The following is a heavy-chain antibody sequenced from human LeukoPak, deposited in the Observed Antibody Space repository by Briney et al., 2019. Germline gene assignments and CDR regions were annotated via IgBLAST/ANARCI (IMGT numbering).Heavy chain of an antibody. Sequence: GGSLRLSCAASGFTFSSYAMHWVRQAPGKGLEWVAVISYDGSNKYYADSVKGRFTISRDNSKNTLYLQMNSLRAEDTAVYYCAKPSIAVAMCDAFDIWGQGTMVTVSP. CDR3: AKPSIAVAMCDAFDI. D-gene: IGHD6-19*01. CDR2: ISYDGSNK. J-gene: IGHJ3*02. V-gene: IGHV3-30-3*02. CDR1: GFTFSSYA.